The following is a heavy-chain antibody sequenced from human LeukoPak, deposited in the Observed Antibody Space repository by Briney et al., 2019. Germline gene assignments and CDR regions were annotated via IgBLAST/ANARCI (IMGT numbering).Heavy chain of an antibody. CDR3: AKDVTTVAWYFDL. V-gene: IGHV3-23*01. J-gene: IGHJ2*01. Sequence: GGSLRLSCAASGFTFSSYAMTWVRQAPGKGLEWVSAISGSGDSTYYADSVKGRFTISRDNSKNTLYLQMNSLRAQDTAVYYCAKDVTTVAWYFDLWGQGTLVTVSS. CDR1: GFTFSSYA. CDR2: ISGSGDST. D-gene: IGHD4-17*01.